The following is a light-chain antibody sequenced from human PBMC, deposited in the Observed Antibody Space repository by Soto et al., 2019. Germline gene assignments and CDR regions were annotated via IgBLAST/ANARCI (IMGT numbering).Light chain of an antibody. J-gene: IGKJ4*01. CDR2: GAS. V-gene: IGKV3-20*01. CDR3: QQYGSPPLT. Sequence: EIVLTQSPGTLSLSPGERATLSCRASQSVSSSYLAWYQQKPGQAPRLLIYGASSRATGIPDRFSGSGSGTDVTLTISRLEPEDFAVYYCQQYGSPPLTFGGGTKVEIK. CDR1: QSVSSSY.